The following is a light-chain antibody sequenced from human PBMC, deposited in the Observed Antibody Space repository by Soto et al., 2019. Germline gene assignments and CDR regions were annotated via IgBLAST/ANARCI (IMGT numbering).Light chain of an antibody. CDR2: GAS. J-gene: IGKJ1*01. V-gene: IGKV1-5*01. CDR3: QQYRSYS. CDR1: QSISTW. Sequence: DIQMTQSPSTLTASVGDRVTITCRASQSISTWLAWYQQKPGKAPSLLIYGASSLKSGVPSRFSGSGSETEFTLTISSLQPDDFATYYCQQYRSYSFGQGTKVEI.